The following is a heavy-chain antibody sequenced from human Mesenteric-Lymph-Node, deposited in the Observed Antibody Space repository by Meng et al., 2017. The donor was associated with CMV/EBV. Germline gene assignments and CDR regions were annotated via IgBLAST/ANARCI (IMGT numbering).Heavy chain of an antibody. D-gene: IGHD3-22*01. CDR2: ISSSGSTM. CDR3: ARLDSSAFYYGY. CDR1: GFTFSSYE. J-gene: IGHJ4*02. V-gene: IGHV3-48*03. Sequence: LTCAASGFTFSSYEMNWVRQAPGKGLQWVSYISSSGSTMFYADSVKGRFTISRDNAKNLLYLQMNSLRAEDTALYYCARLDSSAFYYGYWGQGTLVTVSS.